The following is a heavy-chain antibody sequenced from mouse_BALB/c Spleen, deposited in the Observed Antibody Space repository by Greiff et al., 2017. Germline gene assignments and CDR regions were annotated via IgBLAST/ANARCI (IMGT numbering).Heavy chain of an antibody. CDR3: ARYMSGYVGYAMDY. CDR1: GFTFSSYT. CDR2: ISSGGGNT. D-gene: IGHD1-2*01. V-gene: IGHV5-9*03. Sequence: DVHLVESGGGLVKPGGSLKLSCAASGFTFSSYTMSWVRQTPEKRLEWVATISSGGGNTYYPDSVKGRFTISRDNAKNNLYLQMSSLRSEDTALYYCARYMSGYVGYAMDYWGQGTSVTVSS. J-gene: IGHJ4*01.